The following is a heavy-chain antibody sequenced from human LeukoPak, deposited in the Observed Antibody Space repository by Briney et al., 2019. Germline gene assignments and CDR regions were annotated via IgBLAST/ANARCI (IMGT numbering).Heavy chain of an antibody. CDR2: INPNSGGT. CDR1: GYTFTGYY. Sequence: GASVKVSCKASGYTFTGYYMHWGRQAPGQRLEWMGWINPNSGGTNYAKKFQGRVTMTRDTSTSTVYMELSNLRSEATAVYYGARDCGRYFDWLFSRRGDALDIRGQGAIVSDSS. D-gene: IGHD3-9*01. J-gene: IGHJ3*02. V-gene: IGHV1-2*02. CDR3: ARDCGRYFDWLFSRRGDALDI.